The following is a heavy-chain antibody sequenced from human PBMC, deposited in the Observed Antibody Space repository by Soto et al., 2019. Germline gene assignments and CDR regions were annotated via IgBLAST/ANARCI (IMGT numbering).Heavy chain of an antibody. CDR3: ARGKYSSSWRTVSNYFDY. CDR2: MNPNSGNT. D-gene: IGHD6-13*01. Sequence: GASVKVSCKASGYTFTSYYMHWVRQATGQGLEWMGWMNPNSGNTGYAQKFQGRVTMTRNTSISTAYMELSSLRSEDTAVYYCARGKYSSSWRTVSNYFDYWGQGTLVTVSS. J-gene: IGHJ4*02. CDR1: GYTFTSYY. V-gene: IGHV1-8*02.